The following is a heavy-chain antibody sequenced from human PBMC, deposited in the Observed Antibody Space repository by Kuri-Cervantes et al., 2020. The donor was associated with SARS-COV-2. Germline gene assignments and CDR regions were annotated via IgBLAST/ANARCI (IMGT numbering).Heavy chain of an antibody. V-gene: IGHV1-69*10. D-gene: IGHD2-21*01. CDR2: IIPILGPA. J-gene: IGHJ6*02. Sequence: SVKVSCKASGGTFRNYGFSWVRQAPGQRLEWMGGIIPILGPANYAPRFQGRATITADQSTNIAYVELNSLTSEDMVVYYCARGGVATPYYAMDVWGQGTTVTVSS. CDR1: GGTFRNYG. CDR3: ARGGVATPYYAMDV.